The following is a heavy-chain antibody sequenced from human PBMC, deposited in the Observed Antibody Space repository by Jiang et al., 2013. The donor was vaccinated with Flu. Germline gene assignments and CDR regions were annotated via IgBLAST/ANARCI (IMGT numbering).Heavy chain of an antibody. D-gene: IGHD6-19*01. CDR1: GYTFSSYY. Sequence: GAEVKKPGASVKISCKASGYTFSSYYMHWVRRAPGQGLEWMGIINPSGGSSNHTQKFQGRVAMTRDTSTRTVYMKLSSLRVEDTAVYYCARAKGGVAAVAGPKSLEYWGQGTLVTVSS. V-gene: IGHV1-46*01. CDR2: INPSGGSS. CDR3: ARAKGGVAAVAGPKSLEY. J-gene: IGHJ4*02.